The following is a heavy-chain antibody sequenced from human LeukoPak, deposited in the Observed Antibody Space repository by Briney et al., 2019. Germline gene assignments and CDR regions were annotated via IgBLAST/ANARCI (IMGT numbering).Heavy chain of an antibody. CDR2: INHSGST. V-gene: IGHV4-34*01. CDR3: ARGSHGEYQLLHSGGWFDP. CDR1: GGSFSGYY. D-gene: IGHD2-2*01. J-gene: IGHJ5*02. Sequence: SETLSLTCAVYGGSFSGYYWSWIRQPPGKGLEWIGEINHSGSTNYNPPLKSRVTISVDTSKNQFSLKLSSVTAADTAVYYCARGSHGEYQLLHSGGWFDPWGQGTLVTVSS.